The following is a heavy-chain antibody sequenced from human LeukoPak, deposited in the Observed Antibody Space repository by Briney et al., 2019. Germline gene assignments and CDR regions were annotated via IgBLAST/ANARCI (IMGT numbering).Heavy chain of an antibody. V-gene: IGHV3-23*01. CDR3: AKQEGAAALDY. Sequence: GGSLRLSCAASGFTFDDYAMTWVRQAPGKGLEWVSGLRGDSTNYADSVRGRFTISRDNSKNTLYLQMTSLRAEDTAVYYCAKQEGAAALDYWGQGTLVTVSS. CDR1: GFTFDDYA. CDR2: LRGDST. D-gene: IGHD2-15*01. J-gene: IGHJ4*02.